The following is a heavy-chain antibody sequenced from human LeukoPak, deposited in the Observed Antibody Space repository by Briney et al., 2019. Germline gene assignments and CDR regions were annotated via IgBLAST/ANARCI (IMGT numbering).Heavy chain of an antibody. CDR2: IIPMFGTA. V-gene: IGHV1-69*13. J-gene: IGHJ3*02. CDR3: ARAYCTSTSCFHDAFDI. CDR1: GGTFSNYA. Sequence: SVKVSCKASGGTFSNYAISWVRQAPGQGLEWMGGIIPMFGTADYAQRFQGRVTITADESTSTAYMELSSLGSEDTAVYYCARAYCTSTSCFHDAFDIWGQGTMVTVSS. D-gene: IGHD2-2*01.